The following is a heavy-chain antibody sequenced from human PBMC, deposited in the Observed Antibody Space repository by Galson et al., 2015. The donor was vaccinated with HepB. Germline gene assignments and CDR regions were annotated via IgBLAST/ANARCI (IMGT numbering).Heavy chain of an antibody. V-gene: IGHV3-74*01. CDR1: GFTFTSFW. J-gene: IGHJ4*02. D-gene: IGHD4-11*01. CDR2: INNDGDSA. Sequence: SLRLSCAPSGFTFTSFWMHWVRQVPGKGLVWVSRINNDGDSATYADSVKGRFTISKDKAKNTLYLQMNSLRVEDTAVYYCAREPAEIRSSAYSSWGQGTLVTGSS. CDR3: AREPAEIRSSAYSS.